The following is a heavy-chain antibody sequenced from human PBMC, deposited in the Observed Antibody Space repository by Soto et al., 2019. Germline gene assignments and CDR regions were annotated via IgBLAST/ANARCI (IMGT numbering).Heavy chain of an antibody. Sequence: GGSLRLSCAASGFTFSIYSMNWVRQAPGKGLEWVSSISSSSSYIYYADSVKGRFTISRDNAENSLYLHMNSLRAEDTAVYYCGRCRTSTWCYSDYWGQGTLVTVSS. CDR3: GRCRTSTWCYSDY. CDR2: ISSSSSYI. V-gene: IGHV3-21*06. J-gene: IGHJ4*02. CDR1: GFTFSIYS. D-gene: IGHD2-2*01.